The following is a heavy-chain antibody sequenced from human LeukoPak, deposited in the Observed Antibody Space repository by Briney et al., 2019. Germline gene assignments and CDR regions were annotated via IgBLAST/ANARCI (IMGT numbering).Heavy chain of an antibody. CDR1: GFTFTSSA. D-gene: IGHD2-15*01. CDR3: AAGWVCSGGSCYYYFDY. J-gene: IGHJ4*02. Sequence: SVKVSCKASGFTFTSSAMQWVRQARGQRLEWIGWIVVGSGNTNYAQKFQERVTITRDMSTSTAYMELSSLRSEDAAVYYCAAGWVCSGGSCYYYFDYWGQGTLVTVSS. CDR2: IVVGSGNT. V-gene: IGHV1-58*02.